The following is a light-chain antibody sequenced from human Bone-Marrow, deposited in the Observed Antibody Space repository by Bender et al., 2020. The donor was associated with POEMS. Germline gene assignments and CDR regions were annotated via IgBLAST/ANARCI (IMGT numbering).Light chain of an antibody. CDR1: SSDVGGYNY. J-gene: IGLJ3*02. CDR3: SSYRTGSIWV. CDR2: DVS. V-gene: IGLV2-14*03. Sequence: QSALTQPPSASGSPGQSIAISCTGTSSDVGGYNYVSWYQHHPDKAPKFIIYDVSNRPSGVSNRFSGSKSGNTASLTISGLQAEDEADYYCSSYRTGSIWVFGGGTKLTVL.